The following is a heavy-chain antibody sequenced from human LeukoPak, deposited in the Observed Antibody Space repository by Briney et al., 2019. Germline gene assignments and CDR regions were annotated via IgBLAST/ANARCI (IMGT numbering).Heavy chain of an antibody. D-gene: IGHD3-3*01. CDR2: ISDGGGYT. Sequence: GGSLSLSCAVSGFTFSNYAMTWVRQAPGKGLEWVSTISDGGGYTYYADSVKGRFTISRDNSKNTLHLQMNSLSAEDTAVYYCANEGGSNLLVTWGEGTLATVSS. CDR1: GFTFSNYA. J-gene: IGHJ5*02. CDR3: ANEGGSNLLVT. V-gene: IGHV3-23*01.